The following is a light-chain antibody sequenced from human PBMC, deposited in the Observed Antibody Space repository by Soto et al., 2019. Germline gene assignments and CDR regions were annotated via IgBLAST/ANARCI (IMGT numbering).Light chain of an antibody. CDR2: DAS. Sequence: DIQITQSASSLSASVGDRVTITCQASQDISNYLNWYQQKPGKAPKLLIYDASNLETGVPSRFSGSGSGTDFTFTISSLQPEDIATYYCQQYNSYSPTFGQGTKVDI. CDR3: QQYNSYSPT. J-gene: IGKJ1*01. V-gene: IGKV1-33*01. CDR1: QDISNY.